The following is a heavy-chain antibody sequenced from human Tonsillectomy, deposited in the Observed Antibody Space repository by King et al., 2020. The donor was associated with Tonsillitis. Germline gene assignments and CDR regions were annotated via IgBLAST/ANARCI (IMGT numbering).Heavy chain of an antibody. V-gene: IGHV4-59*08. J-gene: IGHJ5*01. D-gene: IGHD3-10*01. CDR2: ISHTGTT. CDR1: RGSINAFY. CDR3: ARRIIVMVRGVRGDWFDS. Sequence: QLQESGPGLVKPSETLSLTCTVSRGSINAFYWTWIRQSPGKGLEWIGEISHTGTTNYNPSLKSRVTISVDTYKNQFSLDLTSVTAEDTAVYYCARRIIVMVRGVRGDWFDSWGQGTLVTVSS.